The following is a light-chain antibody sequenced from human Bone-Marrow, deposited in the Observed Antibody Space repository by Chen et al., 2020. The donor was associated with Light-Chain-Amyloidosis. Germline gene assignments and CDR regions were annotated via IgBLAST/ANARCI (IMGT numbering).Light chain of an antibody. CDR3: SSYTITNTLV. J-gene: IGLJ1*01. CDR1: SSDVGGDNH. CDR2: EVT. Sequence: QSALTQPASVSGSPGQSITISCTGTSSDVGGDNHVSWYQQHPDKAPKLMIYEVTNRPSWVPDRFSGSKSDNTASLTISGLRNEDEADYFCSSYTITNTLVFGSGTRVTVL. V-gene: IGLV2-14*01.